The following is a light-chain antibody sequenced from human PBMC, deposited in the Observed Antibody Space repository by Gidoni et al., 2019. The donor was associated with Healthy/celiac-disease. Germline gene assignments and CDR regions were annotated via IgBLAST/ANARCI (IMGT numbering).Light chain of an antibody. V-gene: IGKV3-20*01. J-gene: IGKJ1*01. CDR2: GAS. Sequence: EIVLTQSPGNMSLSPGERATLSCRASQSVSSSYLAWYQQKPGQAPRLLIYGASCRATGITYRFSGSGSGTDFTLTISRLEPEDFAVYYCQQYGSSPWTFGQGTKVEIK. CDR1: QSVSSSY. CDR3: QQYGSSPWT.